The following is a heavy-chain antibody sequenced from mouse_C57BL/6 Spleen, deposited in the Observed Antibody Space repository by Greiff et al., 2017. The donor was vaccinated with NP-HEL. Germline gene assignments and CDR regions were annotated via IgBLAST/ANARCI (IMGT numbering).Heavy chain of an antibody. CDR2: INPNNGGT. CDR3: APLYYDYDGGVDY. J-gene: IGHJ2*01. D-gene: IGHD2-4*01. CDR1: GYTFTDYY. V-gene: IGHV1-26*01. Sequence: EVQLQQSGPELVKPGASVKISCKASGYTFTDYYMNWVKQSHGKSLEWIGDINPNNGGTSYNQKFKGKATLTVDKSSSTAYMELRSLTSEDSAVYYCAPLYYDYDGGVDYWGQGTTLTVSS.